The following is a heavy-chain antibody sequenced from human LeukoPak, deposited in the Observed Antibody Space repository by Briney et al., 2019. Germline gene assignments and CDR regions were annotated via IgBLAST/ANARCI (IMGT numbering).Heavy chain of an antibody. CDR1: GFTFNRSW. D-gene: IGHD3-10*01. V-gene: IGHV3-7*03. CDR3: AKDLVTGSLDY. Sequence: GSLRLSCGASGFTFNRSWMSWVRQAPGKGLEWLASIKEDGGEKYYVDSLKGRITISRDNAKTSLYLQMNSLRAEDTAIYYCAKDLVTGSLDYWGQGTLVTVSS. CDR2: IKEDGGEK. J-gene: IGHJ4*02.